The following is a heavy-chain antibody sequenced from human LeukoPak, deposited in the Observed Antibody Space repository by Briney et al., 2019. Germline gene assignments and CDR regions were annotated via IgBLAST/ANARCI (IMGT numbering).Heavy chain of an antibody. CDR3: ARDGYCSSTSCYIPVGPYDY. Sequence: GASVKVTCKASGYTFTSYGISWVRQAPGQGLEWMGWINPNSGGTNYAQKFQGRVTMTRDTSISTAYMELSRLRSDDTAVYYCARDGYCSSTSCYIPVGPYDYWGQGTLVTVSS. D-gene: IGHD2-2*02. J-gene: IGHJ4*02. CDR1: GYTFTSYG. CDR2: INPNSGGT. V-gene: IGHV1-2*02.